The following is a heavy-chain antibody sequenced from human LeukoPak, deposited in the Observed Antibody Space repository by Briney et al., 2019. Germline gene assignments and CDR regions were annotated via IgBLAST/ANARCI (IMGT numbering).Heavy chain of an antibody. Sequence: SVKVSCKASGGTFSSYAISWVRQAPGQGLEWMGGIIPIFGTANYAQKFQGRVTITADESTSTAYMELGSLRSEDTAVYYCATTPNFRDGYNCDYWGQGTLVTVSS. D-gene: IGHD5-24*01. CDR1: GGTFSSYA. CDR3: ATTPNFRDGYNCDY. CDR2: IIPIFGTA. V-gene: IGHV1-69*13. J-gene: IGHJ4*02.